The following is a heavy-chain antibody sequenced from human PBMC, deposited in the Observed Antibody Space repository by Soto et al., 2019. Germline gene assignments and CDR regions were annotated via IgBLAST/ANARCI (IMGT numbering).Heavy chain of an antibody. J-gene: IGHJ3*02. CDR1: GCTFTNYG. V-gene: IGHV1-18*01. D-gene: IGHD2-15*01. CDR2: ISPYNGKT. Sequence: QAQLAQSAAEVKKPGASVNISCKASGCTFTNYGFIWVRQAPGHGLEWVGWISPYNGKTEYAQKFQGRVAMTRDKPTSTAYMELRSLRSDDTAVYYCARDIYGGNCCDAFDIWGQGTMVTVSS. CDR3: ARDIYGGNCCDAFDI.